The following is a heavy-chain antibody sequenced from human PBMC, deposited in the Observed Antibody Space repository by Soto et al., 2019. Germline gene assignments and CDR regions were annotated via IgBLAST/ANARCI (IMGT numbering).Heavy chain of an antibody. Sequence: GASVKVSCKASGYTFTGYYMHWVRQAPGQGLEWMGWINPNSGGTNYAQKFQGWVTMTRDTSISTAYMELSRLRSDDTAVYYCARDPSRPTAKGYCSGGSCYSGYYYGMDVWGQGTTVTVSS. CDR2: INPNSGGT. J-gene: IGHJ6*02. D-gene: IGHD2-15*01. CDR3: ARDPSRPTAKGYCSGGSCYSGYYYGMDV. V-gene: IGHV1-2*04. CDR1: GYTFTGYY.